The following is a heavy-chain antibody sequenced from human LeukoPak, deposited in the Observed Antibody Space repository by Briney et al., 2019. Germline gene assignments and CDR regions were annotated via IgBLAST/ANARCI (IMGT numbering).Heavy chain of an antibody. CDR1: GLNFDDSA. CDR3: AKESGKFDY. CDR2: ISADGGST. V-gene: IGHV3-43*02. J-gene: IGHJ4*02. Sequence: GGSLRLSCVASGLNFDDSAMHWVRQAPGKGLEWVSLISADGGSTFSADSVKGRFSISRDNSKNSLYLQMISLRSEDTAMYYCAKESGKFDYWGQGTLVAVSS.